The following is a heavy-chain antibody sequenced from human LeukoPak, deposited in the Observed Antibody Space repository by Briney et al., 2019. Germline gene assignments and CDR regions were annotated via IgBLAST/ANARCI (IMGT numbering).Heavy chain of an antibody. CDR3: ARLWFGELSIDY. CDR2: IYYSGST. Sequence: SETLSLTCTVSGGSISSGDYYWSWLRQPPGTGLEWIGYIYYSGSTYYNPSLKSRVTISVDTSKNQFSLKLSSVTAADTAVYYCARLWFGELSIDYWGQGTLVTVSS. V-gene: IGHV4-30-4*01. CDR1: GGSISSGDYY. D-gene: IGHD3-10*01. J-gene: IGHJ4*02.